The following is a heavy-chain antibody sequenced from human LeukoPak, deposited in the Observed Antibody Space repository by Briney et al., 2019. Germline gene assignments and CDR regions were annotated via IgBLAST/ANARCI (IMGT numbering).Heavy chain of an antibody. CDR2: MNPNSGNT. Sequence: GASVKVSCKASGDTFTSYDINWVRQAPGQGLEWMGWMNPNSGNTGYAQKFQGRVTMTRNTSISTAYMELSSLRSEDTAVYYCARALTAYYYYYYMDVWGKGTTVTVSS. V-gene: IGHV1-8*01. J-gene: IGHJ6*03. CDR1: GDTFTSYD. CDR3: ARALTAYYYYYYMDV.